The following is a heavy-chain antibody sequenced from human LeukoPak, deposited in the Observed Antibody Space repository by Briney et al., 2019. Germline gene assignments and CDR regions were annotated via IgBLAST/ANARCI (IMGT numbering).Heavy chain of an antibody. D-gene: IGHD3-22*01. Sequence: SVKVSRKASGGTFSSYAISWVRQAPGQGLEWMGGIIPIFGTANYAQKFQGRVTITADESTSTAYMELSSLRSEDTAVYYCARAYYYDSSGYYEYYFDYWGQGTLVTVSS. V-gene: IGHV1-69*01. CDR2: IIPIFGTA. J-gene: IGHJ4*02. CDR3: ARAYYYDSSGYYEYYFDY. CDR1: GGTFSSYA.